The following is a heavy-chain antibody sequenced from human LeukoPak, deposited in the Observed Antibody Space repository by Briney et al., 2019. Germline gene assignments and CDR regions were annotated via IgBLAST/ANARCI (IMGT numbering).Heavy chain of an antibody. CDR2: ISTGTYI. CDR1: GFTFSRFE. Sequence: GGSLRLSCVASGFTFSRFEMNWVRQAPGKGLEWISHISTGTYIAYTDSVKGRFTISRDNAKNSLYLQMNSLRAEDTAVYYCTREQDREAAATVVGDYWGQGTLVAVSS. D-gene: IGHD4-23*01. V-gene: IGHV3-48*03. J-gene: IGHJ4*02. CDR3: TREQDREAAATVVGDY.